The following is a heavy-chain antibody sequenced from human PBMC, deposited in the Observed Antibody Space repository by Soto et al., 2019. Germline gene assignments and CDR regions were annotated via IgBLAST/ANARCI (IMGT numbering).Heavy chain of an antibody. J-gene: IGHJ4*02. CDR3: AGGRGGRWHLIGYYSDY. Sequence: QVQLQQWGAGLLKPSETLSLTCAVYGGSFSGYYWSWIRQPPGKGLEWSGEINHSGSTNYHPSLKRLVPIFVDTSKNEVSRKLTAVTAADPAVYYCAGGRGGRWHLIGYYSDYWGQGTLVTLSS. CDR1: GGSFSGYY. D-gene: IGHD2-15*01. V-gene: IGHV4-34*01. CDR2: INHSGST.